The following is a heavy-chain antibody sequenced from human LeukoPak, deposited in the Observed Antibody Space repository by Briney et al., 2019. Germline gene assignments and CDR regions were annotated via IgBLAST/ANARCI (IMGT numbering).Heavy chain of an antibody. Sequence: PGGSLRLSCAASGFTFNNYAMNWVRQAPGKGLEWVSSISGGGETTYYADSAKGRFTISRDNSQNTLYLQMNSLRAEDTAVYYCARDYADYVGYFFFDYWGHGTLVTVSS. J-gene: IGHJ5*01. V-gene: IGHV3-23*01. CDR1: GFTFNNYA. CDR3: ARDYADYVGYFFFDY. CDR2: ISGGGETT. D-gene: IGHD4-17*01.